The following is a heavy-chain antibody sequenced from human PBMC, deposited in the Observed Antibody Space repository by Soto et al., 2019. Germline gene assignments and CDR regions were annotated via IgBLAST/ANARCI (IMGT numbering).Heavy chain of an antibody. CDR2: ISHSGST. CDR3: AARHFWSGPWTHPRLAS. Sequence: PSETLSLTCAVPGDSINSSHWWNWVRQPPGKGLEWIGQISHSGSTNYNPSLTSRVTISVDKSKNHFSLKLTSVTAADTAVSHCAARHFWSGPWTHPRLASCGQGTLVTVSS. J-gene: IGHJ4*02. V-gene: IGHV4-4*02. CDR1: GDSINSSHW. D-gene: IGHD3-3*02.